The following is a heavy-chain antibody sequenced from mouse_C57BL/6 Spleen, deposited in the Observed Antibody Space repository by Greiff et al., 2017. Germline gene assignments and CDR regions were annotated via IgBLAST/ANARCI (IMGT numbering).Heavy chain of an antibody. V-gene: IGHV1-47*01. CDR1: GYTFTTYP. D-gene: IGHD1-1*01. Sequence: VQLQQSGAELVKPGASVKMSCKASGYTFTTYPIEWLKQTHGKSLEWIGNFHPYNDDTKYNEKFKGKATLTVDKSSSTVYLERSRLTSDDSAVYYCARGDYDGSSPFAYWGQGTLVTVAA. J-gene: IGHJ3*01. CDR3: ARGDYDGSSPFAY. CDR2: FHPYNDDT.